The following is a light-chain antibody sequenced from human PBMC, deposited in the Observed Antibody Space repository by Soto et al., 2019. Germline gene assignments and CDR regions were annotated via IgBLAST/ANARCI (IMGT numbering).Light chain of an antibody. J-gene: IGLJ1*01. CDR3: NSYTSNNTYV. CDR1: ISDVGGYNH. CDR2: EVT. V-gene: IGLV2-8*01. Sequence: QSVLTQPPSASGSPGQSVTISCAGSISDVGGYNHVSWYQQHPGKAPKLLIYEVTKRPSGVPARFSGSKSGNTASLTVSGLQGDDEADYYCNSYTSNNTYVFGTGTKLTVL.